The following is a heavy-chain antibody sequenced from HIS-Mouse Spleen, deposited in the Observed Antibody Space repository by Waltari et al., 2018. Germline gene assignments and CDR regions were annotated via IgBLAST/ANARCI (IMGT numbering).Heavy chain of an antibody. V-gene: IGHV3-66*01. CDR3: ARDLTGLDAFDI. D-gene: IGHD7-27*01. CDR1: GFTVSSNY. CDR2: IYSGGST. J-gene: IGHJ3*02. Sequence: EVQLVESGGGLVQPGGSLRLACAASGFTVSSNYMSWVRRAPGKGLEWVSVIYSGGSTYYADSVKGRFTISRDNSKNTLYLQMNSLRAEDTAVYYCARDLTGLDAFDIWGQGTMVTVSS.